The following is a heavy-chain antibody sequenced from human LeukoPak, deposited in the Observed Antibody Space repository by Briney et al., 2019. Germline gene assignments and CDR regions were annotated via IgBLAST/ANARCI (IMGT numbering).Heavy chain of an antibody. J-gene: IGHJ4*02. CDR2: IYHSGST. CDR3: ARAVVAAALFDY. Sequence: KPSETLSLTCAVSGGSISSGGYSWSWIRQPPGKGLEWIGYIYHSGSTYYNPSLKSRVTISVDRSKNQFSLKLSSVTAADTAVYYCARAVVAAALFDYWGQGTLVTVSS. D-gene: IGHD2-15*01. V-gene: IGHV4-30-2*01. CDR1: GGSISSGGYS.